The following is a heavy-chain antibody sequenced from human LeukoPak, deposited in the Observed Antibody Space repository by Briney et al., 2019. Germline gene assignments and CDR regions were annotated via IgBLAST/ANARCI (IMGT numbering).Heavy chain of an antibody. CDR2: ISAYNGNT. Sequence: ASVKVSCKASGYTFTSYGISWVRQAPGQGLEWMGWISAYNGNTNYAQKLQSRATMTTDTSTSTAYMELRSLRSDDTAVYHCARGRSGYDNYYYYGMDVWGKGTTVTVSS. J-gene: IGHJ6*04. CDR1: GYTFTSYG. CDR3: ARGRSGYDNYYYYGMDV. D-gene: IGHD5-12*01. V-gene: IGHV1-18*04.